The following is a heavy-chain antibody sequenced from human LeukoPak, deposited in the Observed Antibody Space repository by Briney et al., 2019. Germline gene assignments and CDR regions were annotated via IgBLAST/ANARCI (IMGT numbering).Heavy chain of an antibody. V-gene: IGHV3-15*01. CDR3: TSDRYCSGGSCYLFDY. D-gene: IGHD2-15*01. Sequence: GSLRLSCAASGFTFSNAWMSLVRQAPGKGLEWVGRIKSKTDGGTTDYAAPVKGRFTISRDDSKNTLYLQMNSLKTEDTAVYYCTSDRYCSGGSCYLFDYWGQGTLVTVSS. CDR2: IKSKTDGGTT. CDR1: GFTFSNAW. J-gene: IGHJ4*02.